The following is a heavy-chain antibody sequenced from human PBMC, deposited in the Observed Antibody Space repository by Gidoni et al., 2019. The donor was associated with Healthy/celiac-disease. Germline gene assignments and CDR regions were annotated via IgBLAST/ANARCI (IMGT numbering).Heavy chain of an antibody. CDR3: TTPLYDDVWGSYRGTPDY. V-gene: IGHV3-15*01. Sequence: EVQLVESGGGLVKPGGSLRLSCAASGFTFSNAWMSWVRQAPGKGLEWVGRIKSKTDGGTTDYAAPVKGRFTISRDDSKNTLYLQMNSLKTEDTAVYYCTTPLYDDVWGSYRGTPDYWGQGTLVTVSS. D-gene: IGHD3-16*02. J-gene: IGHJ4*02. CDR1: GFTFSNAW. CDR2: IKSKTDGGTT.